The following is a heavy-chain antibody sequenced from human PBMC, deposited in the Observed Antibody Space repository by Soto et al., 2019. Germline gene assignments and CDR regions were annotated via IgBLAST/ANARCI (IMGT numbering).Heavy chain of an antibody. CDR3: ARRSHTNWPAY. D-gene: IGHD2-8*01. CDR1: GGSFSSSSHY. Sequence: SETLSLTCTVSGGSFSSSSHYWVWIRQPPGKGLEWVGSIYYDGRTYYNASLKSRVTISVDTSKNQFSLKVNSVTVADTAVYYCARRSHTNWPAYWGHGAQVTVS. V-gene: IGHV4-39*01. CDR2: IYYDGRT. J-gene: IGHJ4*01.